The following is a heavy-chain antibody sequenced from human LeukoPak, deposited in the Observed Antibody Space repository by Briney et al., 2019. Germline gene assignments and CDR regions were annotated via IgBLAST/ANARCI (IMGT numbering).Heavy chain of an antibody. CDR2: MNPNSGNT. V-gene: IGHV1-8*03. Sequence: ASVKVSCTASGYTFTSYDINWVRQATGHGLEWMGWMNPNSGNTGYAQKFQGRVTITRNTSISTAYMELSSLRSEDTAVYYCARGKAAAGTGAFDIWGQGTMVTVSS. CDR1: GYTFTSYD. CDR3: ARGKAAAGTGAFDI. J-gene: IGHJ3*02. D-gene: IGHD6-13*01.